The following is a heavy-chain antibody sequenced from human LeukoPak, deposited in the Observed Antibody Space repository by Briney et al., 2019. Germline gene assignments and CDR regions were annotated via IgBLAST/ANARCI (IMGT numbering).Heavy chain of an antibody. V-gene: IGHV3-53*05. CDR2: IYSGGST. CDR3: AKDIKLSYYDSSGYGD. Sequence: GGSLRLSCAASGFTVSNNYMSWVRQAPGKGLEWVSVIYSGGSTYYADSVKGRFTISRDNSKNTLYLQMNSLRAEDTALYYCAKDIKLSYYDSSGYGDWGQGTLVTVSS. CDR1: GFTVSNNY. J-gene: IGHJ1*01. D-gene: IGHD3-22*01.